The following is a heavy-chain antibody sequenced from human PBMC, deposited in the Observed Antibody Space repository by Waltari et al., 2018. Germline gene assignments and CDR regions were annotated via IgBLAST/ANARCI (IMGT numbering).Heavy chain of an antibody. Sequence: QVQLQQWGAGLLKPSETLSHTCAVYGGSFSGYYWSWIRQPPGKGLEWIGEINHSGSTNYNPSLKSRVTISVDTSKNQFSLKLSSVTAADTAVYYCARDASGYYPPGLDYWGQGTLVTVSS. V-gene: IGHV4-34*01. CDR1: GGSFSGYY. CDR3: ARDASGYYPPGLDY. J-gene: IGHJ4*02. CDR2: INHSGST. D-gene: IGHD3-3*01.